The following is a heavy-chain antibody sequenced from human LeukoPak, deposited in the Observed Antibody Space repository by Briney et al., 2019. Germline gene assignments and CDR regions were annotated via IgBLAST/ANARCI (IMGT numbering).Heavy chain of an antibody. CDR1: GGSFSNYF. V-gene: IGHV4-59*08. D-gene: IGHD1-26*01. CDR2: IYYTGST. J-gene: IGHJ5*02. Sequence: SETLSLTCTVSGGSFSNYFWTWIRQSPGKGLEWIGYIYYTGSTNYNPSLKSRVTISLDTSRNQFSLKLTSATAADTAVYYCARRAVGMYNWFDPWGQGTLVTVSS. CDR3: ARRAVGMYNWFDP.